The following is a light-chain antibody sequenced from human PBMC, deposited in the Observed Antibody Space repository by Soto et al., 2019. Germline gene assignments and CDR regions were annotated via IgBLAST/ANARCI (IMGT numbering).Light chain of an antibody. V-gene: IGKV3-15*01. J-gene: IGKJ4*01. CDR2: GAS. Sequence: EIVMTQSPATLSVSPGERATLSCRASQSVSSTLAWYQQKPGQAPRLLMYGASARATGIPARFSGSGSGTEFTLTISSLQSEDFAVYYCQQYNRWPLTFGGGTKV. CDR1: QSVSST. CDR3: QQYNRWPLT.